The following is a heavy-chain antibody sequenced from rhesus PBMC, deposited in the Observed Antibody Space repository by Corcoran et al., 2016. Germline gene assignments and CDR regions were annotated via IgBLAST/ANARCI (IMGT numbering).Heavy chain of an antibody. CDR2: ISSGGST. Sequence: EVQLVEPGGGLAKPGGSLRLSCAASGFTFSSYALHWVRQAPGKGLEWVSAISSGGSTYYADSLKGRFTLSRDNSKNTLSLQMNSLRGEDTAVYYCASPGYSGYSYLDYWGQGVLVTVSS. J-gene: IGHJ4*01. CDR1: GFTFSSYA. CDR3: ASPGYSGYSYLDY. D-gene: IGHD5-30*01. V-gene: IGHV3-103*01.